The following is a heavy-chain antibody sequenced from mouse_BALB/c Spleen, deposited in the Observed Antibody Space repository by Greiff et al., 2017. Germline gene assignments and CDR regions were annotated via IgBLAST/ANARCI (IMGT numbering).Heavy chain of an antibody. D-gene: IGHD2-14*01. CDR1: GYTFTSYW. V-gene: IGHV1S81*02. J-gene: IGHJ4*01. Sequence: VQLQQPGAELVKPGASVKLSCKASGYTFTSYWMHWVKQRPGQGLEWIGEINPSNGRTNYNEKFKSKATLTVDKSSSTAYMQLSSLTSEDSAVYYCARGGTRAMDYWGQGTSVTVSS. CDR3: ARGGTRAMDY. CDR2: INPSNGRT.